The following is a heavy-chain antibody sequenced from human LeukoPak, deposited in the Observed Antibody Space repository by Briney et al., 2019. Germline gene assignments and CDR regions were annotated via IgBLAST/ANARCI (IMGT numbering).Heavy chain of an antibody. CDR3: TSRKEYSTSSVYY. J-gene: IGHJ4*02. CDR2: ISGSGGST. CDR1: GFTFSSYA. Sequence: GGSLRLSCAASGFTFSSYAMSWVRQAPGKGLEWVSAISGSGGSTYYADSVKGRFTISRDNSKNTLYLQMNSLRAEDSAIYYCTSRKEYSTSSVYYWGQGTLVTVSS. V-gene: IGHV3-23*01. D-gene: IGHD6-6*01.